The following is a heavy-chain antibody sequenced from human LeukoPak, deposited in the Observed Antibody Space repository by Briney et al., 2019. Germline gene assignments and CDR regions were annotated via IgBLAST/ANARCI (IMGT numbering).Heavy chain of an antibody. CDR3: ARDDDRGFDY. CDR2: IYHSGST. J-gene: IGHJ4*02. Sequence: SETLSLTCTVSGGSISSGGYYWSWIRQPPGKGLEWIGYIYHSGSTYYNPPLKSRVTISVDRSKNQFSLKLSSVTAADTAVYYCARDDDRGFDYWGQGTLVTVSS. CDR1: GGSISSGGYY. D-gene: IGHD3-10*01. V-gene: IGHV4-30-2*01.